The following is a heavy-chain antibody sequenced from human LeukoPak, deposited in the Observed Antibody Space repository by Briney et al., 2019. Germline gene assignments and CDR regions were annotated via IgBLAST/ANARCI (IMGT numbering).Heavy chain of an antibody. V-gene: IGHV3-23*01. Sequence: GGSLRLSCAASGFSLSKFAMSWVRQAPARGPEWVSSIRGSGETFYADSVKGRFTLSRDDSRNTVYLQLNNLRVEDTAIYYCAKANWVSNADAVWWGQGTQVTVSS. CDR1: GFSLSKFA. J-gene: IGHJ4*02. CDR2: IRGSGET. D-gene: IGHD1-1*01. CDR3: AKANWVSNADAVW.